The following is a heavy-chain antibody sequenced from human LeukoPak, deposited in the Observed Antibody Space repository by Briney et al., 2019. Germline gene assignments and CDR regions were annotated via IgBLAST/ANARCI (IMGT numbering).Heavy chain of an antibody. Sequence: GGSLRLSCAASGFTFSSYSMNWVRQPPGKGLEWVSYISSRSGTIYYADSVKGRFTISRDNAKNSLYLQMNSLRAEDTAVYYCARVYYDFWSGYYMNYYFMDVWGKGTTVTVSS. D-gene: IGHD3-3*01. J-gene: IGHJ6*03. CDR3: ARVYYDFWSGYYMNYYFMDV. CDR2: ISSRSGTI. V-gene: IGHV3-48*01. CDR1: GFTFSSYS.